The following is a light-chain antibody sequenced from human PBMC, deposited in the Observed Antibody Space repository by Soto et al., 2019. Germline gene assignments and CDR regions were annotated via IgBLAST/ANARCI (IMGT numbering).Light chain of an antibody. J-gene: IGKJ4*01. CDR2: DAS. Sequence: ESVLTQSPATLSLSPGESATLSCGASQRVSNNYLAWYQQKPGLAPRLLIYDASSRATGIPDRFTGSGSGTDFTLTISRLEPEDFAVYYCQKYGNTPLSFGGGTKVDIK. CDR1: QRVSNNY. CDR3: QKYGNTPLS. V-gene: IGKV3D-20*01.